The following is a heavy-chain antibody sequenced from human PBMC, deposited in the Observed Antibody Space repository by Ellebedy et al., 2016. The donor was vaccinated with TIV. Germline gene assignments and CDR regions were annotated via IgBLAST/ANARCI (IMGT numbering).Heavy chain of an antibody. CDR2: ISAGGGAT. Sequence: PGGSLRLSCGASGFTFSNYVMSWVRQAPGKGLEWVSTISAGGGATYYADSVKGRFNISRDNSENTLYLQMNSLRAEDTAVYYCAKVGRRYYESSGDPWGQGSLVTVSS. V-gene: IGHV3-23*01. CDR1: GFTFSNYV. D-gene: IGHD3-22*01. CDR3: AKVGRRYYESSGDP. J-gene: IGHJ5*02.